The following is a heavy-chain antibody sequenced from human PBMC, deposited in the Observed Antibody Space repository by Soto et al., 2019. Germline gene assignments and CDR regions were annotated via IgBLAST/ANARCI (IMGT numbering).Heavy chain of an antibody. D-gene: IGHD3-22*01. CDR3: AKDPTYSSGGGWFDP. CDR2: ISSSGYST. Sequence: GGSLRLSCAASGFTFDNYGMSWVRQAPGKGLQWVSGISSSGYSTYYADSVKGRFTISRDNSKNTLYLQMNSLRGGDTAVYYCAKDPTYSSGGGWFDPWGQGTLVTVSS. V-gene: IGHV3-23*01. J-gene: IGHJ5*02. CDR1: GFTFDNYG.